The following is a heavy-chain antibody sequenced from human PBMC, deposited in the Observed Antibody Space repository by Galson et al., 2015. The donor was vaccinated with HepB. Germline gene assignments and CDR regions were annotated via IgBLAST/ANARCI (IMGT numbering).Heavy chain of an antibody. J-gene: IGHJ6*02. Sequence: SLRLSCAASGFTFISYWMSWVRQAPGKGLEWVANIKQDGSEKYYVDSVKGRFTISRDNAKNSLYLQMNSLRAEDTAVYYCARVGDSLRFLEWLRPNYYYGMDVWGQGTTVTVSS. V-gene: IGHV3-7*01. CDR2: IKQDGSEK. CDR3: ARVGDSLRFLEWLRPNYYYGMDV. D-gene: IGHD3-3*01. CDR1: GFTFISYW.